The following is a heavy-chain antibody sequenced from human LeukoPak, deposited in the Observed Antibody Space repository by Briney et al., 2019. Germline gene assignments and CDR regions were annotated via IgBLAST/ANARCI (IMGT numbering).Heavy chain of an antibody. CDR2: ISSSSTYI. V-gene: IGHV3-21*01. J-gene: IGHJ4*02. D-gene: IGHD1-1*01. CDR3: ASGTMSTYDY. CDR1: GFIFSGNS. Sequence: GGSLRLSCAASGFIFSGNSMNWVRQAPGKGLEWVSSISSSSTYIYYADSVTGRFAISRDNAKNSLYLQMNSLTAEDMAVYYCASGTMSTYDYWGQGTLVTVSS.